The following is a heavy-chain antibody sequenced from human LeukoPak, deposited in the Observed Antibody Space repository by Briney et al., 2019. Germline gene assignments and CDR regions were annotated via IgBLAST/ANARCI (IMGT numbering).Heavy chain of an antibody. V-gene: IGHV4-31*03. D-gene: IGHD6-13*01. CDR1: GGSISSGGYY. CDR2: IYYSGGT. Sequence: SETLSLTCTVSGGSISSGGYYWSWIRQHPGKGLEWIGYIYYSGGTSYNPSLKSRVTISVDTSKNQFSLKLSSVTAADTAVYYCARASGSSWYGYFDDWGQGTLVTVSS. J-gene: IGHJ4*01. CDR3: ARASGSSWYGYFDD.